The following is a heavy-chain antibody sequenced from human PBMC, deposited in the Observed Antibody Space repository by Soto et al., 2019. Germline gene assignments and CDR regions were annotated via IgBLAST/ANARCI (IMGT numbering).Heavy chain of an antibody. CDR3: AVPMTTVTTRVDY. J-gene: IGHJ4*02. Sequence: ASVKVSCKASGYTFTSYAMHWVRQAPGQRLEWMGWINAGNGNTKYSQKFQGRVTMTRNTSISTAYMELSSLRSEDTAVYYCAVPMTTVTTRVDYWGQGTLVTVSS. CDR2: INAGNGNT. V-gene: IGHV1-3*01. D-gene: IGHD4-17*01. CDR1: GYTFTSYA.